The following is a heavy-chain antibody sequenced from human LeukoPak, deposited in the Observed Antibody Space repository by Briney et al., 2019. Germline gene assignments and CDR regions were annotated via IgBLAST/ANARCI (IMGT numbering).Heavy chain of an antibody. CDR1: GGSINGYY. CDR2: ISDSGST. D-gene: IGHD3-22*01. V-gene: IGHV4-59*08. Sequence: SETLSLTCTVSGGSINGYYWSWIRQPPGRGLEWIGYISDSGSTNYSPSLKSRVTISIDKSKNQFSLKLSSVTAADTAVYYCARRLGDSSGLEVFDYWGQGTLVTVSS. CDR3: ARRLGDSSGLEVFDY. J-gene: IGHJ4*02.